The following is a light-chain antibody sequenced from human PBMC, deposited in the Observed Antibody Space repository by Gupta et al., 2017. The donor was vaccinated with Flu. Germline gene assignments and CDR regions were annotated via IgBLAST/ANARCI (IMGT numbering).Light chain of an antibody. CDR2: AAS. CDR3: QQADNYPDVT. V-gene: IGKV1-39*01. J-gene: IGKJ4*01. Sequence: SSLSASVGDRVTITCRASQGIGTYLNWYKHKPGKAPKLLIYAASIWQSGVPSRFSDSGYGTGFTLTISSRQPEDFAAYYCQQADNYPDVTFGGGTKVEIE. CDR1: QGIGTY.